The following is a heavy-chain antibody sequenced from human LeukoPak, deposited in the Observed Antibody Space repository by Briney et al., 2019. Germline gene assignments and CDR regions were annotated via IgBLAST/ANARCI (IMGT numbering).Heavy chain of an antibody. J-gene: IGHJ4*02. Sequence: SGTLSLTFTVSGGSISSYYWRWIRQPPGRGLEGIGYIYYSGSTNYNPSLKTRVTISVDTSKNQFSLKLSSVTAADTAVYHCARVACSGGSCYAGASYYFDYWGQGTLVTVSS. CDR3: ARVACSGGSCYAGASYYFDY. D-gene: IGHD2-15*01. CDR1: GGSISSYY. CDR2: IYYSGST. V-gene: IGHV4-59*01.